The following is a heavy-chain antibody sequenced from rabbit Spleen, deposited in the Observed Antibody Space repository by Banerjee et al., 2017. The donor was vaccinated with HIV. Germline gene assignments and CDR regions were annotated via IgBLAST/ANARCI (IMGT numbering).Heavy chain of an antibody. Sequence: QEQLEESGGDLVKPGASLTLTCIASGVSFSGDSYMCWVRQAPGKGLEWIAYIDPVFGATYYAPWANGRFTISSQNAQNTLYLQLNSLTVADTATYFCVRGASSSGYYSLWGPGTLVTVS. CDR1: GVSFSGDSY. D-gene: IGHD1-1*01. CDR2: IDPVFGAT. CDR3: VRGASSSGYYSL. J-gene: IGHJ4*01. V-gene: IGHV1S45*01.